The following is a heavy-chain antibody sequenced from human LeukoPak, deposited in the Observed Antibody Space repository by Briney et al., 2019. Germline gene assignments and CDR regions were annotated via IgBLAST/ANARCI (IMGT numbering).Heavy chain of an antibody. Sequence: GGSLRLSCAASGFTFSSYGMHWVRQAPGKGLEWVALILDDGVTKYYADSVKGRFTISRDNSKNTLYLQMNSLRAEDTAVYYCARDGVVPYYFDYWGQGTLVTLSS. V-gene: IGHV3-30*03. CDR3: ARDGVVPYYFDY. J-gene: IGHJ4*02. CDR2: ILDDGVTK. D-gene: IGHD2-15*01. CDR1: GFTFSSYG.